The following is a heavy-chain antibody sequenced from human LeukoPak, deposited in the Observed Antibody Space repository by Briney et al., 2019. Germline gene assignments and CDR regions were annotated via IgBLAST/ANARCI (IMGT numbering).Heavy chain of an antibody. J-gene: IGHJ6*03. CDR1: GGSISSYS. CDR3: ARDHCSSSSCPGDYYMDV. Sequence: SETLSLTCTVSGGSISSYSWSWIRQPAGKGLEWIGHIYTSGGTNYNPSLKSRVTISVDRSKNQFSLKLSSVTAADTAVYYCARDHCSSSSCPGDYYMDVWGKGTTVTVSS. D-gene: IGHD2-2*01. CDR2: IYTSGGT. V-gene: IGHV4-4*07.